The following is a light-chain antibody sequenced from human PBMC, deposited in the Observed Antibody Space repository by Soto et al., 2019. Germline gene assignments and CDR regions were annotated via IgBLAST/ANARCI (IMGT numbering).Light chain of an antibody. CDR2: ATS. Sequence: DIQMTKSPSSLSASVGDRVTITCRASQNIRVYLNWYQQKPGKAPKPLIYATSTLLSGVPSRFSGSGSGTDFTLTITSLQPEDFATYYCQQIFGTRYSGGQGTKLEIK. V-gene: IGKV1-39*01. CDR3: QQIFGTRYS. CDR1: QNIRVY. J-gene: IGKJ2*03.